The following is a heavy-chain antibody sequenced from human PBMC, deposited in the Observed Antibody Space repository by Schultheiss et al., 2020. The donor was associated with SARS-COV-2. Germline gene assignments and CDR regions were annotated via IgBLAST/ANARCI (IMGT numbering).Heavy chain of an antibody. CDR2: ISSSGSTI. V-gene: IGHV3-48*03. D-gene: IGHD2-15*01. J-gene: IGHJ6*03. CDR3: ARHIDCSGGSCYQYYYYYMDV. CDR1: GFTFSSYE. Sequence: GGSLRLSCAASGFTFSSYEMNWVRQAPGKGLEWVSYISSSGSTIYYADSVKGRFTISRDNAKNSLYLQMNSLRAEDTALYHCARHIDCSGGSCYQYYYYYMDVWGKGTTVTVSS.